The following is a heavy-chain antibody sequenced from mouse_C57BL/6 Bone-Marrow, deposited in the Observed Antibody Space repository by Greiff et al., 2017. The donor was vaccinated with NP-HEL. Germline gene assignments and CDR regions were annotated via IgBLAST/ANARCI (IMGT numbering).Heavy chain of an antibody. V-gene: IGHV5-17*01. CDR2: ISSGSSTI. CDR1: GFTFSDYG. Sequence: EVQRVESGGGLVKPGGSLKLSCAASGFTFSDYGMHWVRQAPEKGLEWVAYISSGSSTIYYADTVKGRFTISRDNAKNTLFLQMTSLRSEDTAMYYCARRGFYYGSSLAWFAYWGQGTLVTVSA. D-gene: IGHD1-1*01. J-gene: IGHJ3*01. CDR3: ARRGFYYGSSLAWFAY.